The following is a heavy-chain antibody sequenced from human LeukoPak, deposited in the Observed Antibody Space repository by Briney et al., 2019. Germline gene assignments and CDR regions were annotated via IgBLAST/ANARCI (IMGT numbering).Heavy chain of an antibody. CDR2: IYPGDSDT. J-gene: IGHJ4*02. D-gene: IGHD1-1*01. Sequence: GIIYPGDSDTRCSPSFQGQVTLSADKSISTAYLQWSSLKASDTAMYYCARQIRYADGALDYWGQGTLVTVSS. CDR3: ARQIRYADGALDY. V-gene: IGHV5-51*01.